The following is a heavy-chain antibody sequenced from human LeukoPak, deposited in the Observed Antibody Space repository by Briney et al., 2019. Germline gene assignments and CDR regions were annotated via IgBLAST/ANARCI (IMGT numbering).Heavy chain of an antibody. D-gene: IGHD3-10*01. CDR1: GGSISSGSYY. Sequence: SQTLSLTCTVSGGSISSGSYYWSWIRQPAGKGLEWIGRIYTSGSTNYNPSLKSRVTISVDTSKNQFSLKLSSVTAADTAVYYCARGSSLNALLWFGELLDYWGQGTLVTVSS. CDR2: IYTSGST. J-gene: IGHJ4*02. CDR3: ARGSSLNALLWFGELLDY. V-gene: IGHV4-61*02.